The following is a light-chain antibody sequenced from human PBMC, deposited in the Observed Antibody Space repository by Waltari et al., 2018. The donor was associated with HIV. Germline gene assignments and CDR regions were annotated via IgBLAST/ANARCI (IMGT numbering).Light chain of an antibody. CDR1: SSDVGTYNY. Sequence: QSALTQPRSVSGSPGQSVTISCTGTSSDVGTYNYVSWYQQHPGKAPKLRIYEVNKRPSGGPDRFSGSKSGNPASLTISGLQADDEADYYCCSYAGSYTWVFGGGTKLTVL. CDR2: EVN. V-gene: IGLV2-11*01. CDR3: CSYAGSYTWV. J-gene: IGLJ3*02.